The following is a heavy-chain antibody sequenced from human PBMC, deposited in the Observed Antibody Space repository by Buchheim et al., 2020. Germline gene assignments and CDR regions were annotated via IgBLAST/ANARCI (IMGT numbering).Heavy chain of an antibody. V-gene: IGHV3-23*01. Sequence: EVQLLESGGGLVQPGGSLRLSCAASGFTFSSYAMSWVRQAPGKGLEWVSAISGSGGSTYYADSVKGRFTISRDNSTNTLYLQMNSLRAEDTAVYYCAKDLHYTMVRGVDGMDVWGQGTT. J-gene: IGHJ6*02. D-gene: IGHD3-10*01. CDR2: ISGSGGST. CDR3: AKDLHYTMVRGVDGMDV. CDR1: GFTFSSYA.